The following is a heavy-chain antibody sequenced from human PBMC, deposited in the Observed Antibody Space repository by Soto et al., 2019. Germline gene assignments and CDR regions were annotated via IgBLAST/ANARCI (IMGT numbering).Heavy chain of an antibody. J-gene: IGHJ4*02. D-gene: IGHD6-19*01. V-gene: IGHV3-48*02. Sequence: PGGSLRLSCAASGFTFSSYSMNWVRQAPGKGLEWVSYISVSTGTIYYADSVKGRFTISRDNARNSLYLQMNSLRDEDTAVYYCARENIAVAGIDYWGQGTLVTVSS. CDR1: GFTFSSYS. CDR2: ISVSTGTI. CDR3: ARENIAVAGIDY.